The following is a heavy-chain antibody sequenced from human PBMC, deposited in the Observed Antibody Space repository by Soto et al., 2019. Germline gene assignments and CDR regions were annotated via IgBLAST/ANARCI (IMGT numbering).Heavy chain of an antibody. J-gene: IGHJ1*01. CDR1: GFVFSRYA. D-gene: IGHD3-3*01. V-gene: IGHV3-30-3*01. Sequence: QVQLVESGGRVVQPGGSLRLSCAASGFVFSRYAIHWVRQAPGKGLEWVAVISKDGSVNYYADSVRGRFSISRDKSKNTVYLEMNELRGDDTAIFYCARSRSGAVPDSVGYWGQGTLVTVSS. CDR3: ARSRSGAVPDSVGY. CDR2: ISKDGSVN.